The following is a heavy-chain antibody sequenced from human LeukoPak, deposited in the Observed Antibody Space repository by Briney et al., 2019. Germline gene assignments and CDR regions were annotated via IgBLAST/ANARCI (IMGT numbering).Heavy chain of an antibody. V-gene: IGHV4-30-4*08. Sequence: SETLSLTYTVSGGSISSGDYYWSWIRQPPGKALEWIGYIYYSGSTYYNPSLKSRVTISVDTSKNQFSLKLSSVTAADTAVYYCARVVWYYYGSGNWFDPWGQGTLVTVSS. D-gene: IGHD3-10*01. CDR1: GGSISSGDYY. CDR2: IYYSGST. J-gene: IGHJ5*02. CDR3: ARVVWYYYGSGNWFDP.